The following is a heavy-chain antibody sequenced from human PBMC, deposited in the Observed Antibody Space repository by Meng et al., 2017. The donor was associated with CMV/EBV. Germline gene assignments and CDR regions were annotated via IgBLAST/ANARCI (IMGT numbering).Heavy chain of an antibody. CDR3: ARGKHYSGSNLDEAFDI. CDR2: ISSSLNSI. CDR1: GFTFPLYF. V-gene: IGHV3-21*06. D-gene: IGHD1-26*01. J-gene: IGHJ3*02. Sequence: GGSLRLSCAASGFTFPLYFMNWVRQAPGKGLEWVSSISSSLNSIYYADSVEGRFTINRDNANNSLHLQMNSLRVEDTAVYYCARGKHYSGSNLDEAFDIWGQGTVVTVSS.